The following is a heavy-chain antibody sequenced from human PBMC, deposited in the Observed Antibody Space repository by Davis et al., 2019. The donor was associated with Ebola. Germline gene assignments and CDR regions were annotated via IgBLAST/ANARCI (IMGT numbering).Heavy chain of an antibody. V-gene: IGHV3-21*01. J-gene: IGHJ5*02. D-gene: IGHD3-10*01. CDR2: ISSSSSYI. Sequence: GESLKISCAASGFTFSSYSMNWVRQAPGKGLEWVSSISSSSSYIYYADSVKGRFTISRDNAKNSLYLQMNSLRAEDTAVYYCARDSYYYGSGPNWFDPWGQGTLVTVSS. CDR3: ARDSYYYGSGPNWFDP. CDR1: GFTFSSYS.